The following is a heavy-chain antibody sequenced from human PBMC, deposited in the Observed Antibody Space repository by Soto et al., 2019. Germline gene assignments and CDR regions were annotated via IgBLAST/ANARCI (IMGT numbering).Heavy chain of an antibody. J-gene: IGHJ6*01. CDR2: IKSRGSGGTT. D-gene: IGHD6-25*01. CDR3: AKQRGLSVSSYSGVEV. V-gene: IGHV3-15*07. Sequence: QLVESGGGLVTPGKSVTLSCVGSGFDFTAAWMHWVRQAPGTGLEWVGRIKSRGSGGTTDYSAPVRGRFTISRDDSKDTVYLQMSSLKAEDTAVYFCAKQRGLSVSSYSGVEVW. CDR1: GFDFTAAW.